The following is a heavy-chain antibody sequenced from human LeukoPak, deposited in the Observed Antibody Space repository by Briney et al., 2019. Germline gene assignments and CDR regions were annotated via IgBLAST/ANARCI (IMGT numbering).Heavy chain of an antibody. CDR2: ISWNSGSI. V-gene: IGHV3-9*03. D-gene: IGHD2-15*01. Sequence: PGRSLRLSCAASGFTFDDYAMHWVRQAPGKGLEWVSGISWNSGSIGYADSVKGRFTISRDNAKNSLYLQMNSLRAEDMALYYCAKGAVGYCSGGSCAFDYWGQGTLVTVSS. CDR1: GFTFDDYA. J-gene: IGHJ4*02. CDR3: AKGAVGYCSGGSCAFDY.